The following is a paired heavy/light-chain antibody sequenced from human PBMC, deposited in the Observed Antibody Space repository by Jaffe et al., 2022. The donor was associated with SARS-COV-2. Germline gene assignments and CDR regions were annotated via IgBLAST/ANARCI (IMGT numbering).Heavy chain of an antibody. CDR1: GGTFSSYA. D-gene: IGHD3-22*01. V-gene: IGHV1-69*01. CDR2: IIPIFGTA. Sequence: QVQLVQSGAEVKKPGSSVKVSCKASGGTFSSYATSWVRQAPGQGLEWMGGIIPIFGTANYTKKFQGRITITADESTSTAYMELSSLRSDDTAVYYCATLSTLRGLGAWGQGTLVTVSS. CDR3: ATLSTLRGLGA. J-gene: IGHJ4*02.
Light chain of an antibody. V-gene: IGKV3-11*01. CDR2: DAS. CDR1: HSVISY. CDR3: QQRVNWPLT. Sequence: EIVLTQSPATLSLSPGERATLSCRASHSVISYLAWYQQRPGQAPRLLIYDASNRATGIPARFSGSGSGTDFTLTISSLEPEDFAVYYCQQRVNWPLTFGGGTKVEIK. J-gene: IGKJ4*01.